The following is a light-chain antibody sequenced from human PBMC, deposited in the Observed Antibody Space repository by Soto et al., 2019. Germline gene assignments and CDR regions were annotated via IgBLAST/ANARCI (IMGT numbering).Light chain of an antibody. CDR3: QQYGSLSWT. V-gene: IGKV3-20*01. CDR2: GAS. J-gene: IGKJ1*01. CDR1: QSVSSNY. Sequence: PGERATLSCRANQSVSSNYLAWYQQRPGQAPRLLIYGASTRATGIPDRFSGSGSGTDFTLTISRLEPEDFAVYYCQQYGSLSWTFGQGTKVEIK.